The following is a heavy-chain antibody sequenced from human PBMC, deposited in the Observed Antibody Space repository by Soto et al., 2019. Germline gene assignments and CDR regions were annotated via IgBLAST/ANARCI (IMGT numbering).Heavy chain of an antibody. V-gene: IGHV3-21*06. Sequence: GGSLRLSCAASGFTFTRYSMNWVRQAPGKGLEWVSSISSTTNYIYYGDSMKGRFTISRDNAKNSLYLEMNSLRAEDTALYYCARESEDLTSNFGYWGQGTLVTVSS. J-gene: IGHJ4*02. CDR1: GFTFTRYS. CDR2: ISSTTNYI. CDR3: ARESEDLTSNFGY.